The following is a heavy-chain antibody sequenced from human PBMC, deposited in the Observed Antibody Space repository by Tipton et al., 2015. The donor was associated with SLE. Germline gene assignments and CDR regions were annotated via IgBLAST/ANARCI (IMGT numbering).Heavy chain of an antibody. CDR3: AREEYYYGSGGYYYSGMDV. D-gene: IGHD3-10*01. CDR1: GGTFSSYA. Sequence: QSGAEVKKPGSSVKVSCKASGGTFSSYAISWVRQAPGQGLEWMGGIIPIFGTANYAQKFQGRVTITADKSTSTAYMELSSLRSGDTAVYYCAREEYYYGSGGYYYSGMDVWGQGTTVTVSS. J-gene: IGHJ6*02. V-gene: IGHV1-69*06. CDR2: IIPIFGTA.